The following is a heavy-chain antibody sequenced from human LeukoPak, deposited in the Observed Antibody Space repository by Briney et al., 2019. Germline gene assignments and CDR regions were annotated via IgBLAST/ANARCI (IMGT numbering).Heavy chain of an antibody. Sequence: GGSLRLSCAASGFTFSSYGMSWVRQAPGKGLEWVSAISGSGGSTYYADSVKGRFTISRDNSKNTLYLQMNSLRAEDTAVYYCARDGHFDWFGDYWGQGTLVTVSS. D-gene: IGHD3-9*01. CDR2: ISGSGGST. CDR3: ARDGHFDWFGDY. J-gene: IGHJ4*02. CDR1: GFTFSSYG. V-gene: IGHV3-23*01.